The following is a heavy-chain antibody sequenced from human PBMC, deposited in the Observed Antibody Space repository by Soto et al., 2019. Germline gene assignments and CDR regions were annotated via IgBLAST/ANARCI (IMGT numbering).Heavy chain of an antibody. D-gene: IGHD6-13*01. CDR1: GGSISSGGYS. J-gene: IGHJ4*02. CDR2: IYHSGST. Sequence: KPSETLSLTCAVSGGSISSGGYSWSWIRQPPGKGLEWIGYIYHSGSTYYNPSLKSRVTISVDRSKNQFSLKLSSVTAADTAVYYCAARDGGIAAAEDYWGQGTLVTVSS. CDR3: AARDGGIAAAEDY. V-gene: IGHV4-30-2*01.